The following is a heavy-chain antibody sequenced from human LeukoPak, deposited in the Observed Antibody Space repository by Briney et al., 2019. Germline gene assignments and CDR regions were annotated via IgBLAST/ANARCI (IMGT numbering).Heavy chain of an antibody. CDR1: GYTFTSYG. Sequence: ASVKVSCKASGYTFTSYGISWVRQAPGQGLEWMGWISAYNGNTNYAQKLQGRVTMTRDTSTSTVYMELSSLRSEDTAVYYCAREGYSYGHWGQGTLVTVSS. CDR3: AREGYSYGH. D-gene: IGHD5-18*01. CDR2: ISAYNGNT. J-gene: IGHJ4*02. V-gene: IGHV1-18*01.